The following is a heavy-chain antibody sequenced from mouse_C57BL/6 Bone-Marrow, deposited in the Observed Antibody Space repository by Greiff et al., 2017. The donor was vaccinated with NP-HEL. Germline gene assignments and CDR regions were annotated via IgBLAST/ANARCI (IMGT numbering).Heavy chain of an antibody. CDR3: ARCGVWDEGFAY. D-gene: IGHD4-1*01. J-gene: IGHJ3*01. V-gene: IGHV1-78*01. CDR2: IYPRDGST. CDR1: GYTFTDHT. Sequence: VKLMESDAELVKPGASVKISCKVSGYTFTDHTIHWMKQRPEQGLEWIGYIYPRDGSTKYNEKFKGKATLTADKSSSTAYMQLNSLTSEDSAVYFCARCGVWDEGFAYWGQGTLVTVSA.